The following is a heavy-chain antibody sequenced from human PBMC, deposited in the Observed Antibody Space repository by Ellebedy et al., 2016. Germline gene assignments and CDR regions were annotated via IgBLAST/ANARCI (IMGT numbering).Heavy chain of an antibody. Sequence: GESLKISXKGSGYSFTSYWIGWVRQMPGKGLEWMGIIYPGDSDTRYSPSFQGQVTISADKSISTAYLQWSSLKASDTAMYYCARRLGIAAAGEDAFDIWGQGTMVTVSS. CDR1: GYSFTSYW. CDR2: IYPGDSDT. D-gene: IGHD6-13*01. V-gene: IGHV5-51*01. J-gene: IGHJ3*02. CDR3: ARRLGIAAAGEDAFDI.